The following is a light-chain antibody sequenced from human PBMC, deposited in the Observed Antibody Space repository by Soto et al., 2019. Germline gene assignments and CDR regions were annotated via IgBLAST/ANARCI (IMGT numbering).Light chain of an antibody. Sequence: LLKQSPGTLSLPPGERAPLSYRASQSVSRYLAWYHQKPGQAPRRLIFGASRRVTGIPDRLSAIGCGTAFTRTISRLEPEDFGVYYCQRYNNWRPLTLCGGTKVDIK. V-gene: IGKV3-20*01. J-gene: IGKJ4*01. CDR3: QRYNNWRPLT. CDR2: GAS. CDR1: QSVSRY.